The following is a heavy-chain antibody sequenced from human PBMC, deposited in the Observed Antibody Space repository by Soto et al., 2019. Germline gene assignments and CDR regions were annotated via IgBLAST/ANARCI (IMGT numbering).Heavy chain of an antibody. D-gene: IGHD4-17*01. CDR1: VCSISSGDYY. CDR3: ARDLYGDYN. Sequence: SETLALTCTVSVCSISSGDYYWIWIRQPPGKGLEWTGYIYYSGSTYYNPSLKSRVTISVDTSKNQFSLKLSSVTAADTAVYYCARDLYGDYNWGQGTLVTVSS. J-gene: IGHJ4*02. V-gene: IGHV4-30-4*01. CDR2: IYYSGST.